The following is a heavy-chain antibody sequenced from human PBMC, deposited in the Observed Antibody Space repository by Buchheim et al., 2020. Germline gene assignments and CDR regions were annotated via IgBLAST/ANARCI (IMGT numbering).Heavy chain of an antibody. CDR2: INQDGSEK. CDR3: ARGRGYSFGYFEY. Sequence: EVQLVESGGGLVQPGGSLRLSCAASGFTFSSYWMSWVRQAPGKGLEWVANINQDGSEKHPVDSVKGRFTISRDNAKNSLFLQMNSLRAEDTAVYSCARGRGYSFGYFEYWGQGAL. J-gene: IGHJ4*02. D-gene: IGHD5-18*01. CDR1: GFTFSSYW. V-gene: IGHV3-7*01.